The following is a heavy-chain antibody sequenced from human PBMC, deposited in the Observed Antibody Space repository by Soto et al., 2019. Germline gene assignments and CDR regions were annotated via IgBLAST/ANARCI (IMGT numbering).Heavy chain of an antibody. CDR1: GFTFSTYT. Sequence: PGGSLSLSCAASGFTFSTYTMNWFRQAPGKGLEWVSSISSSSTFIYYADPVKGRFTISIDNAENSLYLQLSSLRAGDTAVYFCARVQDGRYPSGIFDIWGQGTMVTVSS. CDR2: ISSSSTFI. J-gene: IGHJ3*02. D-gene: IGHD3-16*02. CDR3: ARVQDGRYPSGIFDI. V-gene: IGHV3-21*01.